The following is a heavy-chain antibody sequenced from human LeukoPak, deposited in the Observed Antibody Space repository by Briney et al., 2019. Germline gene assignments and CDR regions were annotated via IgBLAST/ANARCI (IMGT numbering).Heavy chain of an antibody. Sequence: LETLSLTCTVSGGSINTSPYYWGWVRQPPEKGLEWLGSISYSGTAYYNPSLRSRVTVSRDTSKNQFSLNLNSVTAADTAVYYCVRVRTGSISDHWGQGILVIVSS. CDR2: ISYSGTA. J-gene: IGHJ4*02. CDR1: GGSINTSPYY. CDR3: VRVRTGSISDH. V-gene: IGHV4-39*07. D-gene: IGHD2-8*02.